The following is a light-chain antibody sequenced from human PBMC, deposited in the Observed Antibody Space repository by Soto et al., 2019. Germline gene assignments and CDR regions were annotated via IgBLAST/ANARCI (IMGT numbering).Light chain of an antibody. Sequence: DIQMTQSPSTLSASVGDRVTITCRASQSVYKWLAWYQQKPGKAPRVLIYDASSLESGVPSRFSGRGSGTAFTLTISSLQPDDFGIYFCQHYDSYPYTFGQGTKVDIK. CDR3: QHYDSYPYT. CDR1: QSVYKW. V-gene: IGKV1-5*01. CDR2: DAS. J-gene: IGKJ2*01.